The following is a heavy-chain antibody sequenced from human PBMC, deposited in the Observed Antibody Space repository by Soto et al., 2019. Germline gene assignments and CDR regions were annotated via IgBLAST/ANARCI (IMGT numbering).Heavy chain of an antibody. J-gene: IGHJ4*02. CDR2: IYWDYDK. CDR1: GFSLSTSGVG. Sequence: QITLKESGPTLVKPTQTLTLTCTFSGFSLSTSGVGVGWIRQPPGKALEWLALIYWDYDKADSPSLKPRLTSTKDTSKNQVVITLTNMDPVDTATYSCAHTHHRSDGYNSGFAYWGQGTLVTVSS. D-gene: IGHD5-12*01. V-gene: IGHV2-5*02. CDR3: AHTHHRSDGYNSGFAY.